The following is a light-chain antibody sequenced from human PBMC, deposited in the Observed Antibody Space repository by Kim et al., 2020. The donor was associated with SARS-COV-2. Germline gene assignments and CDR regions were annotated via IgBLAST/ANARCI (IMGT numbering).Light chain of an antibody. CDR3: QSYDSSLSGVL. CDR2: GNS. J-gene: IGLJ2*01. V-gene: IGLV1-40*01. Sequence: QSVLTQPPSVSGAPGQRVTISCTGSSSNIGAGYDVHWYQQLPGTAPILLIYGNSNRPSGVPDRFSGSKSGTSAALAITGLQAEDEADYYCQSYDSSLSGVLFGGGTQLTVL. CDR1: SSNIGAGYD.